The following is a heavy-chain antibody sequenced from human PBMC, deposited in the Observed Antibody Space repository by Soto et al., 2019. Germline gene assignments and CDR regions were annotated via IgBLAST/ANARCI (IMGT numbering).Heavy chain of an antibody. Sequence: QVQLVESGVGVVQPWRSLRLSCAASGFTFSSDGMHWVRQAPGKGLEWVAVIWYDGSNKYYADSVKGRFTISRDNSKNTLYLQMNNLSAEYTDAYYCARDQHSRMDVWGQGTTVTVSS. CDR1: GFTFSSDG. J-gene: IGHJ6*02. V-gene: IGHV3-33*01. CDR3: ARDQHSRMDV. CDR2: IWYDGSNK.